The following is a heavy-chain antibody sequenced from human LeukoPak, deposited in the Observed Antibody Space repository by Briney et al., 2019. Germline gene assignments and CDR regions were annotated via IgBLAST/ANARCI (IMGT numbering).Heavy chain of an antibody. V-gene: IGHV4-34*01. CDR3: ARGRYYGSGSYGY. CDR1: GGSFSGYY. CDR2: INHSGST. Sequence: PSETLSLTCAVYGGSFSGYYWSWIRQPPGKGLEWIGEINHSGSTNYNPSLKSRVTISVDTSKNQFSLKLSSVTAADTAVCYCARGRYYGSGSYGYWGEGTLVTVSS. D-gene: IGHD3-10*01. J-gene: IGHJ4*02.